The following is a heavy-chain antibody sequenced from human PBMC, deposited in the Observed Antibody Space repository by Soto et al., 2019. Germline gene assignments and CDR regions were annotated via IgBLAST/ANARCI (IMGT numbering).Heavy chain of an antibody. V-gene: IGHV4-61*01. Sequence: SQTHPLSYTVSGGNVSSGSYCWSWIRQPPGKGLEWIGYIYYSGSTNYNPSLKSRVTISVDTSKNQFSLKLSSVTAAGTAVYYCARDADSFDIWGQGTMVTVSS. CDR1: GGNVSSGSYC. CDR3: ARDADSFDI. CDR2: IYYSGST. J-gene: IGHJ3*02.